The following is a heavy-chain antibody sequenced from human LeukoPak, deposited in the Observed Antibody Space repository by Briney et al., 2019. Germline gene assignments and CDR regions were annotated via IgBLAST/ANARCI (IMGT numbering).Heavy chain of an antibody. J-gene: IGHJ4*02. CDR3: ARDRYSSLWSVFEY. CDR1: GFTFSSFG. D-gene: IGHD6-6*01. Sequence: GGSLRLSCAASGFTFSSFGMHWVRQSPGKGLEWVAVIWYDGSTKVYADSVKGRFTISRDNSRNTLYLQVNSLRAEDTAVYYCARDRYSSLWSVFEYWGQGALVTVSS. V-gene: IGHV3-33*01. CDR2: IWYDGSTK.